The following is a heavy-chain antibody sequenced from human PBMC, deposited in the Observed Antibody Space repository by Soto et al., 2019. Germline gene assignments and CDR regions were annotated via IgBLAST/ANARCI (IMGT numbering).Heavy chain of an antibody. D-gene: IGHD5-12*01. CDR3: ARHSRSYTVSTMGPFEA. J-gene: IGHJ3*01. Sequence: SETLYLTCTVSGGSISGDNYSWGWIRQPPGKRQEGIGSMYYTGTTYYNPSLNSRVTISVDTSKTQFSLKLSSVTAADTAVYYCARHSRSYTVSTMGPFEAWAKGTLVTV. CDR1: GGSISGDNYS. CDR2: MYYTGTT. V-gene: IGHV4-39*01.